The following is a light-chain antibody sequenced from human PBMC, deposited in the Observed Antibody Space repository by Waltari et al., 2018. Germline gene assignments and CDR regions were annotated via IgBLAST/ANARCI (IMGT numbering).Light chain of an antibody. J-gene: IGKJ2*01. CDR3: QQYGSSPGT. Sequence: DIVLTQSPGTLSLSPGERATLSCRASQSVSSSYLAWYQQKPGQAPRLLIYGASSRATGIPDRVSGSGSGTDFTLTISRLEPEDFAGYYCQQYGSSPGTFGQGTKLEIK. CDR2: GAS. V-gene: IGKV3-20*01. CDR1: QSVSSSY.